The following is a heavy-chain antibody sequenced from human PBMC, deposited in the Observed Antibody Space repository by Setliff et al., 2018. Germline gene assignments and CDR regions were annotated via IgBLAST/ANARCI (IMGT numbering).Heavy chain of an antibody. Sequence: SETLSLTCAVYGGSFSGYYWSWIRQPPGKGPEWIGEIDQSGITNYNPSLKSRVTTSIDTSKNQFSLRLSSVTATDTAVYYCARGRRITMIVVPPGVFDIWGQGIMVTVSS. D-gene: IGHD3-22*01. CDR2: IDQSGIT. CDR3: ARGRRITMIVVPPGVFDI. J-gene: IGHJ3*02. CDR1: GGSFSGYY. V-gene: IGHV4-34*01.